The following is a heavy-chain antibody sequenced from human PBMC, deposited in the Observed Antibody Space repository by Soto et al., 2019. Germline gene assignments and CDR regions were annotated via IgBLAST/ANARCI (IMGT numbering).Heavy chain of an antibody. D-gene: IGHD1-20*01. V-gene: IGHV3-23*01. CDR1: GVTFSSYA. J-gene: IGHJ6*02. CDR2: ISSRGGST. Sequence: EAQLLESGGGLVQPGGSLRLSCAASGVTFSSYAMSWVRQVPGKGLEWVSSISSRGGSTYYADSVKGRFNISRDNSKNTLYFQMISLRAEDTAMYYCAKRDAYNASYYYYGLDVWGQGTTVSVS. CDR3: AKRDAYNASYYYYGLDV.